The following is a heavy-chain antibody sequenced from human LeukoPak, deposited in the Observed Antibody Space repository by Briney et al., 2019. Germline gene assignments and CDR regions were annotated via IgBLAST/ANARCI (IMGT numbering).Heavy chain of an antibody. D-gene: IGHD1-26*01. V-gene: IGHV3-9*01. CDR1: GFTFDDYA. Sequence: GRSLRLSCAASGFTFDDYAMHWVRQAPGKGLVWVSGISWNSGSIGYADSVKGRFTISRDNAKNSLYLQMNSLRAEDTALYYSAKDRGEGAISTPFDYWGQGTLVTVPS. J-gene: IGHJ4*02. CDR3: AKDRGEGAISTPFDY. CDR2: ISWNSGSI.